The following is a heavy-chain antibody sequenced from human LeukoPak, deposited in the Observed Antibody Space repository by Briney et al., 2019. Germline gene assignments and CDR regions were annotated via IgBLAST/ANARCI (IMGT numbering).Heavy chain of an antibody. Sequence: GGSLRLSCAASGFTFSSYWMHWVRQAPGKGLVWVSRINSDGSSTSYADSVKGRFTISRDNAKNTLYLQMNSLRAEDTAVYYCASGPYSNYDPFDYWGQGTLVTVSS. CDR3: ASGPYSNYDPFDY. J-gene: IGHJ4*02. D-gene: IGHD4-11*01. CDR1: GFTFSSYW. CDR2: INSDGSST. V-gene: IGHV3-74*01.